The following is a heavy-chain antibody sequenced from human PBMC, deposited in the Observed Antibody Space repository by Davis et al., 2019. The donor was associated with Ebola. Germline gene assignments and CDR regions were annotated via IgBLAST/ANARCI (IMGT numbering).Heavy chain of an antibody. Sequence: PGGSLRLSCAASGFTFDDYTMHWVRQAPGKGLEWVSLISWDGGSTYYADSVKGRFTISRDNSKNSLYLQMNSLRTEDTALYYCAKDMKRITIFGVPSGWGQGTLVTVSS. CDR2: ISWDGGST. J-gene: IGHJ4*02. V-gene: IGHV3-43*01. D-gene: IGHD3-3*01. CDR3: AKDMKRITIFGVPSG. CDR1: GFTFDDYT.